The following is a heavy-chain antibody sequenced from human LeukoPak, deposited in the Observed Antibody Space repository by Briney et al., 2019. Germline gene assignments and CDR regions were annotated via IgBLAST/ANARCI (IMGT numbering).Heavy chain of an antibody. D-gene: IGHD3-10*01. Sequence: GGSLRLSCAAAGFTFSSYAMHWVREAPGKGLEWVAVISYDGSNKYYADSVKGRFTIPRDNSKNTLYLQMNSLRAEDTAVYYCVRAEYGFGSWNDYWGQGTLVTVSS. CDR3: VRAEYGFGSWNDY. CDR1: GFTFSSYA. CDR2: ISYDGSNK. V-gene: IGHV3-30*04. J-gene: IGHJ4*02.